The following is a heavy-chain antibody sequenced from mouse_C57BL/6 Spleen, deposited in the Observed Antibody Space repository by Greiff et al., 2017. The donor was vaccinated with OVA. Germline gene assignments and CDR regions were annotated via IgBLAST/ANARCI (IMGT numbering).Heavy chain of an antibody. CDR3: ARYDDYDEDYAMDY. J-gene: IGHJ4*01. V-gene: IGHV7-3*01. CDR2: IRNKANGYTT. D-gene: IGHD2-4*01. Sequence: EVQVVESGGGLVQPGGSLSLSCAASGFTFTDYYMSWVRQPPGKALEWLGFIRNKANGYTTEYSASVKGRFTISRDNSQSILYLQMNALRAEDSATYYCARYDDYDEDYAMDYWGQGTSVTVSS. CDR1: GFTFTDYY.